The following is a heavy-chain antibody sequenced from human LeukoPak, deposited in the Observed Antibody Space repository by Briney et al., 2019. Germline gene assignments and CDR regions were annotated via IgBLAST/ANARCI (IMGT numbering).Heavy chain of an antibody. V-gene: IGHV3-30-3*01. D-gene: IGHD1-26*01. Sequence: GRSLRLSCAASGFTFSSYAMHWVRQAPGKGLEWVAVISYDGSSKYYADSVKGRFTISRDNSKNTLYLQMNSLRAEDTAVYYCARGEDFDYWGQGTLVTVSS. CDR1: GFTFSSYA. J-gene: IGHJ4*02. CDR3: ARGEDFDY. CDR2: ISYDGSSK.